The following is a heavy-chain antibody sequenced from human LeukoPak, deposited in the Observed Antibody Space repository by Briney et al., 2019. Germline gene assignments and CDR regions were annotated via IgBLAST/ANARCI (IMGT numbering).Heavy chain of an antibody. CDR2: IKSKTDGGTT. D-gene: IGHD4-17*01. V-gene: IGHV3-15*01. CDR1: GFTFSNAW. CDR3: TTGLGDPLSFDY. Sequence: GGSLRLSCAASGFTFSNAWMSWVRKAPAKGLEWVGRIKSKTDGGTTDYAAPVKGRFTISRDDSKNTLYLQMNSLKTEDTAVYYCTTGLGDPLSFDYWGQGTLVTVSS. J-gene: IGHJ4*02.